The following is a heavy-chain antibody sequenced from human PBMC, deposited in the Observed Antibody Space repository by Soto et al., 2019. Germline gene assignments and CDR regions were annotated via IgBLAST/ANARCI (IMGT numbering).Heavy chain of an antibody. CDR1: GFTCSTYS. Sequence: GSLRLSCVGSGFTCSTYSINWARQAPGKGLEWVSSISSRSDIYYADSVKGRFTISRDNAKNSVSLQMNSLRAEDTAVYYCAREYTAWPLAYGLDVWGQGTTVTVSS. CDR3: AREYTAWPLAYGLDV. CDR2: ISSRSDI. J-gene: IGHJ6*02. D-gene: IGHD2-2*02. V-gene: IGHV3-21*01.